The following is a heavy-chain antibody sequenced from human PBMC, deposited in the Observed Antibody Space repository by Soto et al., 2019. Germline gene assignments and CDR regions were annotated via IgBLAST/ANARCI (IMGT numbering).Heavy chain of an antibody. V-gene: IGHV1-18*01. CDR1: GYTFTNYD. CDR3: ARSGLPDPVVVVGHTPFDP. J-gene: IGHJ5*02. Sequence: ASVKVSCKASGYTFTNYDINWVRQAPGQGLEWMGWISAYNGDTNYAQKLQGSVTMTTATSTITAYMELRSLRSDAEAVYYCARSGLPDPVVVVGHTPFDPWGQGTLVTVSS. D-gene: IGHD2-15*01. CDR2: ISAYNGDT.